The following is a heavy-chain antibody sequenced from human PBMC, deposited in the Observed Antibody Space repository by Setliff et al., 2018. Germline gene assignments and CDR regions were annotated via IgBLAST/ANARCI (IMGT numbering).Heavy chain of an antibody. CDR1: GGTFSSYA. D-gene: IGHD3-22*01. CDR2: IIPIFGTA. V-gene: IGHV1-69*13. CDR3: ARDGDNYYDSSGYYLNHAFDI. Sequence: SVKVSCKASGGTFSSYAISWVRQAPGQGLEWMGGIIPIFGTANYAQKFQGRVTITADESTSTAYMELSGLRSEDTAVYYCARDGDNYYDSSGYYLNHAFDIWGQGTMVTVSS. J-gene: IGHJ3*02.